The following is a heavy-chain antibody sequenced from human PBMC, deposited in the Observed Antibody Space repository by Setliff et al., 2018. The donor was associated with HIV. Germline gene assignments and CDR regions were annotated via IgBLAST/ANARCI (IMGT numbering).Heavy chain of an antibody. CDR2: IYTSGST. Sequence: PSETLSLTCTVYGEPFSNYYWSWIRQPPGKGLEWIGYIYTSGSTNYNPSLKSRVTISVDTSKNQFSLKLSSVTAADTAVYYCAGCSGGSCPFDAFDIWGQGTMVTVSS. J-gene: IGHJ3*02. CDR1: GEPFSNYY. CDR3: AGCSGGSCPFDAFDI. D-gene: IGHD2-15*01. V-gene: IGHV4-4*09.